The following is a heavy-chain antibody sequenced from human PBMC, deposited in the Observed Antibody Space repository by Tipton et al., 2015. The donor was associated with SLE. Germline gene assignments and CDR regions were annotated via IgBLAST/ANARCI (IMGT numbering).Heavy chain of an antibody. CDR1: GGSFSGYY. CDR3: ARDGATWGNFFCMAV. D-gene: IGHD4/OR15-4a*01. CDR2: INHSGST. J-gene: IGHJ6*03. V-gene: IGHV4-34*01. Sequence: TLSLTCAVSGGSFSGYYWSWIRHPPGKGLEWIGEINHSGSTNYNPSLKSRLTISVDTSKNQFSLKLSSVTAADTAVYYCARDGATWGNFFCMAVWGKEPTVTVSS.